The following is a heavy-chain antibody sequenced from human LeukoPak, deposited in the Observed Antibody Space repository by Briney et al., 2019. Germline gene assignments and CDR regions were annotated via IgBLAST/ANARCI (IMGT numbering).Heavy chain of an antibody. Sequence: KPSQTLSLTCTVSGGSISSGSYYWSWIRQPPGKGLEWIGYIYYSGSTNYNPSLKSRVTISVDTSKNQFSLKLSSVTAADTAVYYCASSEYSSSSPDYWGQGTLVTVSS. CDR1: GGSISSGSYY. J-gene: IGHJ4*02. V-gene: IGHV4-61*01. CDR3: ASSEYSSSSPDY. D-gene: IGHD6-6*01. CDR2: IYYSGST.